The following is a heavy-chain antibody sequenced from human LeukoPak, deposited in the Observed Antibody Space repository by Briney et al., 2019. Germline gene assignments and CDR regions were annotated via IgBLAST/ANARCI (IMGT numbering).Heavy chain of an antibody. CDR1: GGSISSGSYY. CDR3: ARDLMSSSEYYYYYYYMDV. D-gene: IGHD6-6*01. V-gene: IGHV4-61*02. CDR2: IYTSGST. Sequence: PSETLSLTCTVSGGSISSGSYYWSWIRQPAGKGLEWIGRIYTSGSTNYNPSLKSRVTMSVDTSKNQFSLKLSSVTAADTAVYYCARDLMSSSEYYYYYYYMDVWGKGTTVTVSS. J-gene: IGHJ6*03.